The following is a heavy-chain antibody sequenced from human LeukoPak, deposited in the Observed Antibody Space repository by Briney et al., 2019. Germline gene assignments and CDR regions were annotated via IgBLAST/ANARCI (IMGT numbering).Heavy chain of an antibody. D-gene: IGHD3-16*01. V-gene: IGHV4-59*01. CDR1: GGSFSGYY. CDR2: IHYTGST. CDR3: ARAFWGGAVDI. J-gene: IGHJ3*02. Sequence: SETLSLTCAVYGGSFSGYYWSWIRQPPGKGLECIGYIHYTGSTNYNPSLKSRVTISVETSKNQFSLKLKSVTAADTAVYYCARAFWGGAVDIWGQGTKVTVSS.